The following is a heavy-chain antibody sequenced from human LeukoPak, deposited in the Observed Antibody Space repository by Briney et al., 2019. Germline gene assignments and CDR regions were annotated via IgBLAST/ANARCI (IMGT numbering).Heavy chain of an antibody. J-gene: IGHJ4*02. CDR1: RFTFSSYG. CDR2: ISYDGSNK. CDR3: AHEYYDSSGYYSN. Sequence: GGSLRLSCAASRFTFSSYGMLWVRQAPGKGLDWVAVISYDGSNKYYADSVKGRFTISRDNSKNTLYLQMNSLRAEDTAVYYYAHEYYDSSGYYSNWGQGTLVTVSS. D-gene: IGHD3-22*01. V-gene: IGHV3-30*18.